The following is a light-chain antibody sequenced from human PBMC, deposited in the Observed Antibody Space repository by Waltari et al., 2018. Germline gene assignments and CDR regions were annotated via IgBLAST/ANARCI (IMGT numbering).Light chain of an antibody. CDR1: QSVLYSSNNKNY. Sequence: DIVMTQSPDSLAVSLGERATINCKSSQSVLYSSNNKNYLAWYRQKPGQPPKLLNYWASTRESGVPDRFSGSGSGTDFTLTIGSLQAEDVAVYYCQQLNSYPLTFGGGTKVEIK. CDR2: WAS. J-gene: IGKJ4*01. V-gene: IGKV4-1*01. CDR3: QQLNSYPLT.